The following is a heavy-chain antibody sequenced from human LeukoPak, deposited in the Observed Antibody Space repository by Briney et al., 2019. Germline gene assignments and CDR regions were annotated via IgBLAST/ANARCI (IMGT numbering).Heavy chain of an antibody. V-gene: IGHV4-61*01. D-gene: IGHD3-10*01. CDR1: GGSVSSGSYY. Sequence: SETLSLTCTVSGGSVSSGSYYWGWIRQPPGKGLEWIGYIYYSGSTNYNPSLKSRVTISVDTSKNQFSLKLSSVTAADTAVYYCARSIRYYGSGSYYQRYWYFDLWGRGTLVTVSS. CDR3: ARSIRYYGSGSYYQRYWYFDL. CDR2: IYYSGST. J-gene: IGHJ2*01.